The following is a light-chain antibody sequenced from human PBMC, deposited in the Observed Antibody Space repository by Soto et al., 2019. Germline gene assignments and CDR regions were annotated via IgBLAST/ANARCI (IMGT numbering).Light chain of an antibody. V-gene: IGKV4-1*01. Sequence: DIVMTQSPDSLAVSLGERATINCKSSQSVLYSSNNKNYLAWYQQKPGQPPKLLIYWASTRESGVPDRFSGSGSGTDFPLTISSMQAEDVAVYYCQQCYSTPVAFGQGTKVEIK. CDR3: QQCYSTPVA. CDR2: WAS. CDR1: QSVLYSSNNKNY. J-gene: IGKJ1*01.